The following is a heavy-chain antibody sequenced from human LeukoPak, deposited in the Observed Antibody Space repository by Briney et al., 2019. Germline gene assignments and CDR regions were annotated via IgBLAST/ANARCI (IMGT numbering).Heavy chain of an antibody. D-gene: IGHD1-14*01. CDR2: IYYSGNT. CDR1: SGSLSGYY. Sequence: SETLSLTCTVSSGSLSGYYWSWIRQPPGKGLERIGYIYYSGNTNYNPSLKSRVTMSVDTSKNQFSLKLSSVTAADTAVYYCARNPCYYYGMDVWGQGTTVTVSS. J-gene: IGHJ6*02. CDR3: ARNPCYYYGMDV. V-gene: IGHV4-59*01.